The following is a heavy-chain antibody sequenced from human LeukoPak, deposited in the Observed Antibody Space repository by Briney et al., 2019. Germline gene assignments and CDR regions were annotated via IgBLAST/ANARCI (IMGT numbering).Heavy chain of an antibody. CDR1: GFTFTRYG. V-gene: IGHV1-18*01. J-gene: IGHJ4*02. CDR3: ARDPSNTSGWYAWADY. CDR2: ISACNGDT. D-gene: IGHD6-19*01. Sequence: GASVKVSCKASGFTFTRYGISWVRQAPGQGLEWMGWISACNGDTKYAHKFQDRLTMTTDTSTSTAYMELRSLRSDDTAVYYCARDPSNTSGWYAWADYWGQGTLVTVSS.